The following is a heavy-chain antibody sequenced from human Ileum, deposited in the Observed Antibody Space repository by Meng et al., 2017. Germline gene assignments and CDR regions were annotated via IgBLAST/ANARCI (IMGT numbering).Heavy chain of an antibody. CDR3: ARDLAGLGGY. V-gene: IGHV1-2*02. Sequence: QIQLVQPGSEVKKPGASVTVSCKTFGHTFSDSFMYWVRQAPGQGLEWMGWLDPRTGDTRYTQKLQGRVTMTRDTSISTVYMEVTNLRDDDTAVYYCARDLAGLGGYWGQGTLVTVSS. D-gene: IGHD6-19*01. CDR1: GHTFSDSF. CDR2: LDPRTGDT. J-gene: IGHJ4*02.